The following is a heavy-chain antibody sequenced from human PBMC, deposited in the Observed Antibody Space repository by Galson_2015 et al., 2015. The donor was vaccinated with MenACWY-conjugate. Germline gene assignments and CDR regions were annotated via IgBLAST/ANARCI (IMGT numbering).Heavy chain of an antibody. Sequence: SLRLSCAASGFTFSSYAMHWVRQAPGKGLEWVAVISYDGSNKYYADSVKGRFTISRDNSKNTLYLQMNSLRAEDTAVYYCARTPVAVAGSYWHFDLWGRGTLVTVSS. CDR2: ISYDGSNK. CDR3: ARTPVAVAGSYWHFDL. J-gene: IGHJ2*01. V-gene: IGHV3-30*04. D-gene: IGHD6-19*01. CDR1: GFTFSSYA.